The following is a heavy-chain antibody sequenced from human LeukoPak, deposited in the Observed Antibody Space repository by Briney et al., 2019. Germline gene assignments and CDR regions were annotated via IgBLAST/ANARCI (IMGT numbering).Heavy chain of an antibody. CDR1: GFSFSSFA. CDR2: IRSNGATA. V-gene: IGHV3-23*01. J-gene: IGHJ4*02. Sequence: PGGSLRLSCAASGFSFSSFAMTWVRQAPGKGLEWVSTIRSNGATAYNADSVKGRFTISRVNSKNTVYLQMNSLRVEDTAIYYCARGQEFDDGVFDSWGQGTLVTVSS. D-gene: IGHD1-1*01. CDR3: ARGQEFDDGVFDS.